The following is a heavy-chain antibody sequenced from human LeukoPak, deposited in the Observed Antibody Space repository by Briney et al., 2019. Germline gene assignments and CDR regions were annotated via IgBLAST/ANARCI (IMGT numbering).Heavy chain of an antibody. V-gene: IGHV1-2*02. D-gene: IGHD2-21*02. J-gene: IGHJ6*01. CDR3: ARGGCGGDCYSYYYYYGMVV. CDR1: GYTFTGYY. Sequence: ASVKVCVKASGYTFTGYYMHWVRQAPGQGLEWMGWINPNSGGTNYAQKFQGRVTMTRDTSIRTAYMELSRLRSDDTAVYYCARGGCGGDCYSYYYYYGMVVWGQGTTVTVSS. CDR2: INPNSGGT.